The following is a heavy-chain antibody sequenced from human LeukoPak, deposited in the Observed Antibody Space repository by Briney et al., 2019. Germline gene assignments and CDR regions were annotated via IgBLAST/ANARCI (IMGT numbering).Heavy chain of an antibody. CDR1: GFTFSSYS. CDR3: ARDSSYGFPFDY. J-gene: IGHJ4*02. CDR2: ISSSSSYI. Sequence: GGSLRLSCAASGFTFSSYSMNWVRQAPGKGLEWVSSISSSSSYIYYADSVKGRFTISRDNTKNSLYLQMNSLRAEDTAVYYCARDSSYGFPFDYWGQGALVTVSS. V-gene: IGHV3-21*01. D-gene: IGHD5-18*01.